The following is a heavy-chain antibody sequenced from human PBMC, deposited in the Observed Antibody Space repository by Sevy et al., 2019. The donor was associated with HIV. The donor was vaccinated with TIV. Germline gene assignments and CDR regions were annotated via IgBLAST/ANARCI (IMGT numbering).Heavy chain of an antibody. V-gene: IGHV3-30*02. D-gene: IGHD3-16*02. CDR1: GFRFSSYG. J-gene: IGHJ3*02. CDR2: LPHDESKE. CDR3: TKDMVTFGGIIANSPGGFDI. Sequence: GGSLRLSCAASGFRFSSYGRNWVRQVPGKGLEWVAFLPHDESKEDYEASVKGRFTISRDNSKNTHYLQMNSLRVEDTAVYYCTKDMVTFGGIIANSPGGFDIWGQGTMVTVSS.